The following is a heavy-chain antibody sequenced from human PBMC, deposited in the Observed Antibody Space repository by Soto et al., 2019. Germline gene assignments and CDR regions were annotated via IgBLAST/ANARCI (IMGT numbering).Heavy chain of an antibody. V-gene: IGHV3-7*03. CDR2: IKQDGSEK. D-gene: IGHD4-4*01. J-gene: IGHJ4*02. Sequence: EVQLVESGGGLVQPGGSLRLSCAASGFTFSSFWMSWVRQAPGKGREWVANIKQDGSEKYYVDSVKGRFTISRDNAKNSLYLQMNSLRAEDTAVYYCARVVTPLYFDYWGQGTLVTVSS. CDR1: GFTFSSFW. CDR3: ARVVTPLYFDY.